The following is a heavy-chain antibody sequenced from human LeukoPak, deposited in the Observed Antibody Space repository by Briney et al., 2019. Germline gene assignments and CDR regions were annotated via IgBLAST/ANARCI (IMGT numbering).Heavy chain of an antibody. CDR2: IYYSGST. CDR3: AREPTESGSYYPDNWFDP. V-gene: IGHV4-39*07. Sequence: SETLSLTCTVSGGSISSSSYYWGWIRQPPGKGLEWIGSIYYSGSTYYNPSLKSRVTISVDTSKNQFSLKLSSVTAADTAVYYCAREPTESGSYYPDNWFDPWGQGTLVTVSS. CDR1: GGSISSSSYY. J-gene: IGHJ5*02. D-gene: IGHD1-26*01.